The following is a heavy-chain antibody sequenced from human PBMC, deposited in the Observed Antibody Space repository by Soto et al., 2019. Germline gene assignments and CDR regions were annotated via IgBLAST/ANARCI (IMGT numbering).Heavy chain of an antibody. CDR3: ATESIVVVAATRRDYFDF. J-gene: IGHJ4*02. CDR2: VYYNGAT. V-gene: IGHV4-59*01. CDR1: IGSINTYY. D-gene: IGHD2-15*01. Sequence: LSLTGTVCIGSINTYYWCWVRQPPRKGLEWIGYVYYNGATNYNPSLKSRVTISVDTSKNQFFLKLSSVTAADTAVYYCATESIVVVAATRRDYFDFWGPGTLVTVSS.